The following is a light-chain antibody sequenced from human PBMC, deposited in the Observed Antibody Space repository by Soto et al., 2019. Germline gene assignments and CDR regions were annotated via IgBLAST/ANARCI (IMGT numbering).Light chain of an antibody. CDR1: RSVSSY. V-gene: IGKV3-11*01. CDR3: QQRTNWPSST. J-gene: IGKJ5*01. CDR2: DAS. Sequence: PGERATLSCRASRSVSSYLAWYQQKPGQAPRLLISDASNRATGIPARFSGSGSGTDFTLPISSLEPEDSAVYYCQQRTNWPSSTFGQGKRLEIQ.